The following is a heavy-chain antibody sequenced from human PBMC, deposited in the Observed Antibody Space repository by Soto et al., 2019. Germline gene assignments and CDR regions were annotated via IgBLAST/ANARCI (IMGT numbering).Heavy chain of an antibody. D-gene: IGHD2-2*01. CDR3: AKDGRYCSSTSCCYYYYMDV. CDR2: ISGSGGST. CDR1: GFTFSSYA. V-gene: IGHV3-23*01. J-gene: IGHJ6*03. Sequence: GGSLRLSCAASGFTFSSYAMSWVRQAPGKGLEWVSAISGSGGSTYYADSVKGRFTISRDNSKNTLYLQMNSLRAEDTAVYYCAKDGRYCSSTSCCYYYYMDVWGKGTTVTVSS.